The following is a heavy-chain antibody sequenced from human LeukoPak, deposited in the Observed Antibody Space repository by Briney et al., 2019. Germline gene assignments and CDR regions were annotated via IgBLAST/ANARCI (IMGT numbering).Heavy chain of an antibody. CDR2: IYTSGST. J-gene: IGHJ5*02. Sequence: SETLSLTCTVSGGSISSYYWSWIRQPAGKGLEWIGRIYTSGSTNYNPSLKSRVTMSVDTSKNQFSLKLSSVTAADTAVYYCARDVYCRSTSCYWFHPWRRGTLVTVSS. D-gene: IGHD2-2*01. V-gene: IGHV4-4*07. CDR1: GGSISSYY. CDR3: ARDVYCRSTSCYWFHP.